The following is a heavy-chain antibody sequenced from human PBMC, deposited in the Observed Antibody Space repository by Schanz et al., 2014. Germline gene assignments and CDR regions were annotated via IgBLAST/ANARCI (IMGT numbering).Heavy chain of an antibody. Sequence: DVQLLESGGGLVQPGGSLRLSCAASGFTFSSYAMSWVRQPPGKGLEWVSSIRGSGGGTDYADSVKGRFTISRDNSKNTLYLQMNSLRAEDTAVYYCAKELGIGITIFGVAPDYWGQGTQVTVSS. CDR2: IRGSGGGT. D-gene: IGHD3-3*01. J-gene: IGHJ4*02. CDR1: GFTFSSYA. V-gene: IGHV3-23*01. CDR3: AKELGIGITIFGVAPDY.